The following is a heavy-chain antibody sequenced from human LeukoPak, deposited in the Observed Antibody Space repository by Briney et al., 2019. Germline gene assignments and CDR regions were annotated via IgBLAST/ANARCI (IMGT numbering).Heavy chain of an antibody. J-gene: IGHJ3*02. CDR2: INDSGST. V-gene: IGHV4-34*01. Sequence: SETLSLTCAVYGGSFSAYYWSWIRQPPGKGLEWIGEINDSGSTNYNPSLKSRVTISLDTSKNQFSLKLSSVTAADTAVYYCARGGYCGGDCYENDAFDIWGQGTMVTVSS. D-gene: IGHD2-21*02. CDR1: GGSFSAYY. CDR3: ARGGYCGGDCYENDAFDI.